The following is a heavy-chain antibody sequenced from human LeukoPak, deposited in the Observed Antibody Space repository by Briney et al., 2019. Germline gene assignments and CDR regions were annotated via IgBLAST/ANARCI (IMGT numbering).Heavy chain of an antibody. CDR2: ISDSGGST. CDR1: GFTFSSYA. CDR3: AKNRDTFRGVIAYFDH. D-gene: IGHD3-16*02. Sequence: GGSLRLSCAASGFTFSSYAMNLIRQAPGKGLEWVSAISDSGGSTYYTDSVKGRFAISRDNSRNTVYLQMNSLRAEDTAVYYCAKNRDTFRGVIAYFDHWRQGTLVTVSA. J-gene: IGHJ4*02. V-gene: IGHV3-23*01.